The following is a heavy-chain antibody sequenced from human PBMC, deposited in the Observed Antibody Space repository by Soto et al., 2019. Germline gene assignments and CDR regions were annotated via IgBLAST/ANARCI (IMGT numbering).Heavy chain of an antibody. D-gene: IGHD2-2*01. J-gene: IGHJ4*02. CDR1: GGSISSSSYY. CDR3: ARQRCSSTSCSHFDY. Sequence: ASETLSLTCTVSGGSISSSSYYWGWIRQPPGKGLEWIGSIYYSGSTYYNPSLKSRVTISVDTSKNQFSLKLSSVTAADTAVYYCARQRCSSTSCSHFDYWGQGTLVTVSS. CDR2: IYYSGST. V-gene: IGHV4-39*01.